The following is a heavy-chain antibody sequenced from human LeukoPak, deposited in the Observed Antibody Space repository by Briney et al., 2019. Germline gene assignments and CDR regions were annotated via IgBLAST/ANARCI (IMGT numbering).Heavy chain of an antibody. CDR1: GGSISGYY. CDR3: ARGVVVVAAMLDN. Sequence: SETLSLTCTVSGGSISGYYWSWIRQPPGKGLEWIGYIYYSRSTNSNPSLKSRVTISLDTSKNHFSLRLNSVTAADTAVYYCARGVVVVAAMLDNWGQGTLVTVSS. D-gene: IGHD2-15*01. V-gene: IGHV4-59*01. J-gene: IGHJ4*02. CDR2: IYYSRST.